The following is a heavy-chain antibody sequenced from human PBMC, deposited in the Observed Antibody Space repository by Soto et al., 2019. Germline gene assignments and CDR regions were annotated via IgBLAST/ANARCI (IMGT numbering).Heavy chain of an antibody. CDR2: INAGNGNT. Sequence: ASVKVSCKASGYTFTSYAMHWVRQAPGQRLEWMGWINAGNGNTKYSQKFQGRVIITRDTSASTAYMELSSPRSEDTAVYYCATETQVVPAASIPYYGMDVWGQGTTVTVSS. V-gene: IGHV1-3*01. CDR1: GYTFTSYA. J-gene: IGHJ6*02. D-gene: IGHD2-2*01. CDR3: ATETQVVPAASIPYYGMDV.